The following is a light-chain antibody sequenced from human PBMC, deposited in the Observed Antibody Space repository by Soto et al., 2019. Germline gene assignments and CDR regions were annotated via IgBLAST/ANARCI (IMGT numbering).Light chain of an antibody. Sequence: EIVLTQSPGTVSLSPGERATLSCRSSQSVSSSYLAWYQQKPGQAPRLLIYGASTRATGIPARFSGSGSGTDFTLTITSLEPEDFAVYYCQQRSNWPPTFGQGTRWIS. V-gene: IGKV3D-20*02. J-gene: IGKJ1*01. CDR3: QQRSNWPPT. CDR1: QSVSSSY. CDR2: GAS.